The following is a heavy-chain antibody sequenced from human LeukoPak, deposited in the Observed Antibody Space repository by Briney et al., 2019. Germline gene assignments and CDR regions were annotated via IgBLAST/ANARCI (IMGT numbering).Heavy chain of an antibody. CDR1: GGSFSGYY. J-gene: IGHJ6*03. D-gene: IGHD3-10*01. V-gene: IGHV4-34*01. CDR2: INHSGST. CDR3: ARGGSYYGSGSYSTLNYYYYYMDV. Sequence: PSETPSLTCAVYGGSFSGYYWSWIRQPPGKGLEWIGEINHSGSTNYNPSLKSRVTISVDTSKNQFSLKLSSVTAADTAVYYCARGGSYYGSGSYSTLNYYYYYMDVWGKGTTVTVSS.